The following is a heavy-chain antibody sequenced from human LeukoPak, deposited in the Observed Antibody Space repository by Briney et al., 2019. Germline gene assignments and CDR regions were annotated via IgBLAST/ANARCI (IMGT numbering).Heavy chain of an antibody. V-gene: IGHV4-30-2*01. D-gene: IGHD4-17*01. J-gene: IGHJ4*01. CDR1: DDSNISGRYS. CDR3: VANGDYYDQDY. CDR2: MYHSGRT. Sequence: PSETLSLTCAVSDDSNISGRYSWSWIRQPPGKTLEWIGFMYHSGRTYYNPSLQSRVTMSLDASKKQFPLKLNSVTAADTAVYYCVANGDYYDQDYWGQGTLVTVSS.